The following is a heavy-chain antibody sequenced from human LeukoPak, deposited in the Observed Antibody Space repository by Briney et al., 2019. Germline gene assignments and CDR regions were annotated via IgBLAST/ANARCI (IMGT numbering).Heavy chain of an antibody. V-gene: IGHV4-38-2*02. Sequence: SETLSLTCTVSGYSISSGYYWGWIRQPPGKGLEWIGIIYHSGRTDYNPSLKSRVTISEDTSKNQFSLKLSSVTAADTAVYYCARARDYYGSGSYRPYYYMDVWGKGTTVTISS. D-gene: IGHD3-10*01. CDR2: IYHSGRT. J-gene: IGHJ6*03. CDR1: GYSISSGYY. CDR3: ARARDYYGSGSYRPYYYMDV.